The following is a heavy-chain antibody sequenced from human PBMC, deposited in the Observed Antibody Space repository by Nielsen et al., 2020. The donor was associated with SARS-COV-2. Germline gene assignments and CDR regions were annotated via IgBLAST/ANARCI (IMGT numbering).Heavy chain of an antibody. CDR3: ARRTFHYHGMDV. CDR2: IYFSGKT. Sequence: SETLSLTCSVSGGSISNSRNYWGWIRQPPGKGLEWIGDIYFSGKTYYAPSLKSRVTISVVTSQNQVSLKLRSASAADTAVYYCARRTFHYHGMDVWGQGTSVTVSS. V-gene: IGHV4-39*01. J-gene: IGHJ6*02. CDR1: GGSISNSRNY.